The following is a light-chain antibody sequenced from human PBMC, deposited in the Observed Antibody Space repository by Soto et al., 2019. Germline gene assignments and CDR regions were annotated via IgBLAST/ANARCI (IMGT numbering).Light chain of an antibody. CDR1: QRISNS. Sequence: DIQMTQSPSSLSASVGDRVTITCRASQRISNSLHWYQHKPGKAPKLLIYAAFTLQSGVPSRFSGSGSGADFTHTISRLQPEDFATHYCQQRYTAPPVSFGGGTKVEI. CDR2: AAF. V-gene: IGKV1-39*01. J-gene: IGKJ4*01. CDR3: QQRYTAPPVS.